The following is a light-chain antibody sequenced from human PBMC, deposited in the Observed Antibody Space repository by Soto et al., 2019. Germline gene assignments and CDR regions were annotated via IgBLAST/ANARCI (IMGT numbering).Light chain of an antibody. Sequence: EILMTQSPATLSVSPGERATLSCRASQSVNSNLAWYQQKPGQAPRLLIYGASTRATGIPARFSGSGSGTEFTLTISSLQSEDFAVYYCQHNHNWPWTFGQGTKVEI. CDR1: QSVNSN. J-gene: IGKJ1*01. CDR3: QHNHNWPWT. CDR2: GAS. V-gene: IGKV3-15*01.